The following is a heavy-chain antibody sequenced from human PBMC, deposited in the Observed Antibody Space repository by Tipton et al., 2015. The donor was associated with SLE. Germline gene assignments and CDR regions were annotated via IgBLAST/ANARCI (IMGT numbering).Heavy chain of an antibody. CDR1: GYTFTSYY. CDR3: ARGTSNPSYYYYGMDV. V-gene: IGHV1-46*01. Sequence: QSGPEVKKPGASVKVSCKASGYTFTSYYMHWVRQAPGQGLEWMGIINPSGGSTSYAQKFQGRVTMTRDTSTSTVYMELSSLRSEDTAVYYCARGTSNPSYYYYGMDVWGQGTTVTVSS. CDR2: INPSGGST. D-gene: IGHD2-2*01. J-gene: IGHJ6*02.